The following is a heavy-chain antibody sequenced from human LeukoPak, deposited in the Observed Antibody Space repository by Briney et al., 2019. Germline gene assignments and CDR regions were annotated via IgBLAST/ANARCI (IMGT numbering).Heavy chain of an antibody. J-gene: IGHJ4*02. CDR3: ASTAPFDGVVIANY. V-gene: IGHV3-30-3*01. CDR2: ISYDGSNK. CDR1: GFTFSSYA. Sequence: QPGGSLRLSCAASGFTFSSYAMHWVRQAPGKGLEWVAVISYDGSNKYYADSVKGRFTISRDNSKNTLYLQMNSLRAEDTAVYYCASTAPFDGVVIANYWGQGTLVTVSS. D-gene: IGHD2-21*01.